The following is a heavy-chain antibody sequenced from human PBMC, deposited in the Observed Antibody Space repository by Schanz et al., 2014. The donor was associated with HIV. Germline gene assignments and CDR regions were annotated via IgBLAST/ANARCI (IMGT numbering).Heavy chain of an antibody. CDR2: ISWNSGII. Sequence: EVQLVESGGGLVQPGRSLRLSCAASGFTFDDFAMHWVRQAPGKGLEWVSSISWNSGIIGYADSVKGRFSISRDNAKNSLYLQIISLTAEDTAMYYCTKDMGRVYYDSSGFSATFDYWGQGTLVTVSS. J-gene: IGHJ4*02. CDR3: TKDMGRVYYDSSGFSATFDY. CDR1: GFTFDDFA. V-gene: IGHV3-9*01. D-gene: IGHD3-22*01.